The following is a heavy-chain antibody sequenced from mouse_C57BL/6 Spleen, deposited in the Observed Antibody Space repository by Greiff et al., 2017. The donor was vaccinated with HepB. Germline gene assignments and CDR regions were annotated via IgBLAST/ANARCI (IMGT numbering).Heavy chain of an antibody. J-gene: IGHJ3*01. CDR2: ISSGGSYT. V-gene: IGHV5-6*01. CDR1: GFTFSSYG. Sequence: EVMLVESGGDLVKPGGSLKLSCAASGFTFSSYGMSWVRQTPDKRLEWVATISSGGSYTYYPDSVKGRFTISRDNAKNTLYLQMSRLESADTAMYYCARHRNPFAYWGQGTLVTVSA. D-gene: IGHD2-1*01. CDR3: ARHRNPFAY.